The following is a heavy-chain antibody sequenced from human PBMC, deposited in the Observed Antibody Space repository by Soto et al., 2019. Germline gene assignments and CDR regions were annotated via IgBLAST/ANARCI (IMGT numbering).Heavy chain of an antibody. V-gene: IGHV1-69*13. J-gene: IGHJ3*02. CDR3: ARAPYDSSGYYYGVI. CDR1: GGTFSSYA. D-gene: IGHD3-22*01. CDR2: IIPIFGTA. Sequence: GASVKVSCKASGGTFSSYAISWVRQAPGQGLEWMGGIIPIFGTANYAQKFQGRVTITADESTSTAYMELSSPRSEDTAVYYCARAPYDSSGYYYGVIWGQGTMVTVSS.